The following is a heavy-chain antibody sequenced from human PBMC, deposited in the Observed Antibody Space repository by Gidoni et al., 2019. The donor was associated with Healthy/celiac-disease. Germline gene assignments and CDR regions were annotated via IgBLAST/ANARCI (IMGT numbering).Heavy chain of an antibody. CDR3: ARENYYYDSSGYWRNAFDI. CDR1: GASISSYY. D-gene: IGHD3-22*01. CDR2: IYYSGST. Sequence: QVQLQESGPGLVQPSATLSLTCTVSGASISSYYWSWIRQRPGKGLEWIGYIYYSGSTNYNPSLKSRVTISVDTSKNQFSLKLSSVTAADTAVYYCARENYYYDSSGYWRNAFDIWGQGTMVTVSS. J-gene: IGHJ3*02. V-gene: IGHV4-59*01.